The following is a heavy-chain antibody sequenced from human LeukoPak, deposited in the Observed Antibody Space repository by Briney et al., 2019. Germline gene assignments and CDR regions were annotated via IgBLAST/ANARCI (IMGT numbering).Heavy chain of an antibody. Sequence: GGTLRLSCAASGFTFSNYGMSWVCQAPGKGLEWVSAISGSGGNTYYADSVKGRFTISRDNSKNTLYLQMNRLRAEDTALYYCAKSRTPGFDYWGQGTLVTVSS. D-gene: IGHD2-15*01. CDR1: GFTFSNYG. CDR3: AKSRTPGFDY. J-gene: IGHJ4*02. CDR2: ISGSGGNT. V-gene: IGHV3-23*01.